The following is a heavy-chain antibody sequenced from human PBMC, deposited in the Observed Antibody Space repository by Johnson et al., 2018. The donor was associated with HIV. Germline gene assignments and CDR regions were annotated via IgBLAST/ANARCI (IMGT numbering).Heavy chain of an antibody. CDR1: GLSVSINY. J-gene: IGHJ3*02. CDR3: ARGGHCGGDCAGAKQALDI. D-gene: IGHD2-21*01. CDR2: IHSGGST. V-gene: IGHV3-53*01. Sequence: VQLVESGGGLIQPGGSLRLSCAVSGLSVSINYITWVRQAPGKGLEWVSVIHSGGSTYYADSVVGRFTISRDNSKNTVLLQKNSLRVEDTAVYYCARGGHCGGDCAGAKQALDIWGQGTRVTVSS.